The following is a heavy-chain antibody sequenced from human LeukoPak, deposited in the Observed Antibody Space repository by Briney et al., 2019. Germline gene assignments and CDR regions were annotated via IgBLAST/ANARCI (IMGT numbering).Heavy chain of an antibody. CDR1: GFTFSSYA. Sequence: GGSLRLSCAASGFTFSSYAMHWVRQAPGKGLEWVAVISYDGSNKYYADSVKGRFTISRDNAKNTLDLQMNSLRAEDTAVYYCARLQPYGSPDYWGQGTLVTVSS. J-gene: IGHJ4*02. CDR3: ARLQPYGSPDY. D-gene: IGHD6-13*01. CDR2: ISYDGSNK. V-gene: IGHV3-30-3*01.